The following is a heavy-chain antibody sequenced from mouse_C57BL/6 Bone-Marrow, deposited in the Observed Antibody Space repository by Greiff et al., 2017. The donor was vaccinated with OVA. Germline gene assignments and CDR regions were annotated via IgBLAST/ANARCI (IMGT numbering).Heavy chain of an antibody. CDR2: INPGSGGT. D-gene: IGHD1-1*01. J-gene: IGHJ2*01. Sequence: VQLVESGAELVRPGTSVKVSCKASGYAFTNYLIEWVKQRPGQGLEWIGVINPGSGGTNYNEKFKGKATLTADKSSSTAYMQLSSLTSEDSAVYFCAGRLRYPLQDYFDYWGQGTTLTVSS. CDR3: AGRLRYPLQDYFDY. V-gene: IGHV1-54*01. CDR1: GYAFTNYL.